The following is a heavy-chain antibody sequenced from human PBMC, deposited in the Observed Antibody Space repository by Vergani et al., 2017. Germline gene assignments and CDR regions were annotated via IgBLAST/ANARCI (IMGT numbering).Heavy chain of an antibody. CDR3: VRDTRRYFLDSIDGGESDSPPFVPAV. Sequence: QVRLQESGPGLVRPSETLSLTCTVSGGSLTPYYWSWIRQSPGKGLEWVGNIYYNGRTKYNPSLKGRATISADTYKDQFSLRLNSVTAADTAVYYCVRDTRRYFLDSIDGGESDSPPFVPAVWGLGTGVIVSS. CDR2: IYYNGRT. V-gene: IGHV4-59*01. D-gene: IGHD3-9*01. J-gene: IGHJ3*01. CDR1: GGSLTPYY.